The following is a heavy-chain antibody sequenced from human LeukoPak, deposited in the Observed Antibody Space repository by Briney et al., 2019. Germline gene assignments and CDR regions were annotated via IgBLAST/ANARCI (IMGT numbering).Heavy chain of an antibody. CDR2: IKQDGSEK. CDR1: GFTLSSYW. Sequence: GGSLRLSCAVSGFTLSSYWMSWVRQATGKGLEWVANIKQDGSEKYYVDSVKGRFNISRDNAKNSLYLQMNSRRAEDTAVYYCARDPPGDYWGQGTLVTVSS. J-gene: IGHJ4*02. CDR3: ARDPPGDY. D-gene: IGHD1-14*01. V-gene: IGHV3-7*01.